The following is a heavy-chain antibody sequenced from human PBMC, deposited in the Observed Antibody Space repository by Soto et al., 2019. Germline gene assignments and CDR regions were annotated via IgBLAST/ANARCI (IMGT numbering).Heavy chain of an antibody. CDR1: GFTFSSYE. Sequence: GGSLRLSCAASGFTFSSYEMNWVRQAPGKGLEWVSYISSSGSTIYYADSVKGRFTISRDNAKNSLYLQMNSLRAEDTAVYYCAADYYDSSGYYQYNWFDPWGQGTLVRVS. CDR3: AADYYDSSGYYQYNWFDP. CDR2: ISSSGSTI. D-gene: IGHD3-22*01. J-gene: IGHJ5*02. V-gene: IGHV3-48*03.